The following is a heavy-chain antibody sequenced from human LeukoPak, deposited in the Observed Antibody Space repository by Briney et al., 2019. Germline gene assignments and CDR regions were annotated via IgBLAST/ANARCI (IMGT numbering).Heavy chain of an antibody. J-gene: IGHJ4*02. CDR1: GYTFTGSY. D-gene: IGHD1-1*01. CDR3: LNEHGG. Sequence: ASVRVSCKASGYTFTGSYMHWVRQAPGQGFEWIGWISPASGATKYAQNFQGRVTLTTDTSITTAYMKLSSLTSDDTASYYCLNEHGGWGQGTPVTVSS. V-gene: IGHV1-2*02. CDR2: ISPASGAT.